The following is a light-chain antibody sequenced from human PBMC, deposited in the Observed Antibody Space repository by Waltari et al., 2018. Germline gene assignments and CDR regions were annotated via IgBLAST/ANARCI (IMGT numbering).Light chain of an antibody. Sequence: ELVLTQSPGTLSLSPGERATLSCRASQSVSSSYLAWYQQKPGQAPRLLIHGASSRATGIPDRFSGSGSGTDFTLTISRLEPEDFAVYYCQQYGRSWNTFGQGTKLEIK. V-gene: IGKV3-20*01. CDR3: QQYGRSWNT. CDR1: QSVSSSY. CDR2: GAS. J-gene: IGKJ2*01.